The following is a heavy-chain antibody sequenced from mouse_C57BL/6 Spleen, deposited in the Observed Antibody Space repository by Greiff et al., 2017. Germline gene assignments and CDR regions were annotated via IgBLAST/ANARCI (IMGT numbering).Heavy chain of an antibody. V-gene: IGHV14-4*01. D-gene: IGHD2-2*01. J-gene: IGHJ4*01. CDR2: IDPENGDT. CDR3: TTGYDDAMDY. Sequence: EVKLVESGAELVRPGASVKLSCTASGLNIKDDYMHWVKQRPEQGLEWIGWIDPENGDTEYASKFQGKATITADTSSNTAYLQLSSLTSEDTAVYYCTTGYDDAMDYWGQGTSVTVSS. CDR1: GLNIKDDY.